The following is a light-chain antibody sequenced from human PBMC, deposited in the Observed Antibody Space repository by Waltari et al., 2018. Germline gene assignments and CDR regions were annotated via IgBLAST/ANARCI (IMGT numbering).Light chain of an antibody. CDR1: QGLLQSNGYNY. CDR3: MQALQPPWT. V-gene: IGKV2-28*01. J-gene: IGKJ1*01. Sequence: DIVVTQSPLSLPVIPGEPASISCRSTQGLLQSNGYNYLDWYLQKPGQAPQLLIYVGSNRACGVPDRFSGSGSGTNFTLKISSVEAEDVGVYYCMQALQPPWTFGQGTKVEI. CDR2: VGS.